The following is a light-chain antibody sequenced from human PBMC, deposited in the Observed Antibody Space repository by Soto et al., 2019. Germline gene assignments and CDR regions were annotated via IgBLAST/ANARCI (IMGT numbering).Light chain of an antibody. CDR3: QHYGSSSWT. J-gene: IGKJ1*01. CDR1: QSVSSSY. CDR2: GAS. V-gene: IGKV3-20*01. Sequence: EIVLTQSPGTLSLSPGERATLSCRASQSVSSSYLAWYQQKPGQAPRLLIYGASSRATGIPDRFSGSGSGTAFPLTISRLEPEDFAVYYCQHYGSSSWTFGQGTKVEVK.